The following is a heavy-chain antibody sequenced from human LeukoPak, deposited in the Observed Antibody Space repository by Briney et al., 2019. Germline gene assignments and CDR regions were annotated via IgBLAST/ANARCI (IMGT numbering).Heavy chain of an antibody. D-gene: IGHD2-15*01. V-gene: IGHV4-31*03. CDR2: IYYSGST. CDR1: GGSISSGGYY. J-gene: IGHJ4*02. CDR3: AREALGRGCSGGSCYSPFDY. Sequence: SETLSLTCTVSGGSISSGGYYWSWIRQHPGKGLEWIGYIYYSGSTYYNPSLKSRVTISVDTSKNQFSLKLSSVTAADTAVYYCAREALGRGCSGGSCYSPFDYWGQGTLVTVSS.